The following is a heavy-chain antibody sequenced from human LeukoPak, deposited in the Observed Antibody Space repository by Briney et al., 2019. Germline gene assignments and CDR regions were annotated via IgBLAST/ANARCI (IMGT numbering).Heavy chain of an antibody. V-gene: IGHV3-7*01. CDR1: GFTFSSYW. CDR3: ARPGGYYYYYYLDV. D-gene: IGHD3-16*01. CDR2: IKQDGSEK. Sequence: GGSLRLSCAASGFTFSSYWMSWVRQAPGKGLEWVANIKQDGSEKYYVDSVKGRFTISRDNAKNSLYLQMNSLRAEDTAVYYCARPGGYYYYYYLDVWDKGTTVTVSS. J-gene: IGHJ6*03.